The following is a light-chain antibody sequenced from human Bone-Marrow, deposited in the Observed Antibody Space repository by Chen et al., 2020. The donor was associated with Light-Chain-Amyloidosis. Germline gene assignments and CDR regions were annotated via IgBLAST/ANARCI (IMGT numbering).Light chain of an antibody. V-gene: IGKV3-20*01. CDR1: QTISSNY. J-gene: IGKJ4*01. Sequence: EIVLTQSPGTLSLSPGEGANLSCRASQTISSNYLTWYPQQFGQAPRFLIYGSSSRATGIPDRFTGSASGTDFTLTINRLEPEDFAKYYCQQYGTSPLTFGVGTKVEI. CDR3: QQYGTSPLT. CDR2: GSS.